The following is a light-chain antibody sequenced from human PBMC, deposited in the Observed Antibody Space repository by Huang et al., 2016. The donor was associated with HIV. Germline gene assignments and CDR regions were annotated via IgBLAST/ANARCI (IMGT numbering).Light chain of an antibody. CDR1: QSLSTN. CDR2: GAS. J-gene: IGKJ3*01. CDR3: QQYDDWPPVT. V-gene: IGKV3-15*01. Sequence: VMTQSPATLSVSPGEGATLFCRASQSLSTNLAWYQQKPGQPPRLLIYGASTRATGVPDRCSGSGSGTDFTLTISSLQPEEFAVYYCQQYDDWPPVTFGPGTKVDLK.